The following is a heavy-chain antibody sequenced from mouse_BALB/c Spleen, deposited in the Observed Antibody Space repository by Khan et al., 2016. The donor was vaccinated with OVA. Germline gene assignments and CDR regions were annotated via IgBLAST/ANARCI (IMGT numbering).Heavy chain of an antibody. J-gene: IGHJ4*01. V-gene: IGHV3-2*02. Sequence: EVQLQESGPGLVKPSQSLSLTCTVTGYSITSNYAWNWIRQFPGNKLEWMGYISYSGSTNYNPSLKRRISITRDTSKNQFFLQLNSVTTEDTATYYCARGNYYGYAMDYWGQGTSLTVSS. D-gene: IGHD1-1*01. CDR2: ISYSGST. CDR1: GYSITSNYA. CDR3: ARGNYYGYAMDY.